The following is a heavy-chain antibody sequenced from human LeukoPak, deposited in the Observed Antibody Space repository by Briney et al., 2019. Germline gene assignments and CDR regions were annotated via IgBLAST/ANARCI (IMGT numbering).Heavy chain of an antibody. J-gene: IGHJ4*02. V-gene: IGHV3-23*01. D-gene: IGHD1-1*01. Sequence: GGSLRLSCAASGFTFSSYAMSWVRQAPGKGLEWVSAISGSGGSTYYADSVKGRFTISRDNSKNTLYLQMNSLRAEDTAVYYCASGRLERLSVAWGQGTLVTVSS. CDR2: ISGSGGST. CDR1: GFTFSSYA. CDR3: ASGRLERLSVA.